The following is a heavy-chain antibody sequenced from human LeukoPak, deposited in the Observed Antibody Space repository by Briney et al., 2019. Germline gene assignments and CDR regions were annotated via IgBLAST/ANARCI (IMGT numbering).Heavy chain of an antibody. D-gene: IGHD6-19*01. Sequence: GESLKISCKGSGYSFTSYWIGWVRQMPGKGLEWMGIIYPGDSDTRYSPSFQGQVTISADKSISTAYLQWSSLKASDTAMYYCARLDPRGAVAGTYFDYWGQGTLVTVSS. CDR3: ARLDPRGAVAGTYFDY. J-gene: IGHJ4*02. CDR2: IYPGDSDT. V-gene: IGHV5-51*01. CDR1: GYSFTSYW.